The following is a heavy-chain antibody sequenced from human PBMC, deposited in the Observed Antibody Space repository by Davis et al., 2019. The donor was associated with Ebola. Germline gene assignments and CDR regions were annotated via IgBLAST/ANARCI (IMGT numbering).Heavy chain of an antibody. D-gene: IGHD4-17*01. J-gene: IGHJ4*02. CDR3: VRASDGDYFFDY. CDR2: IYYSVTS. CDR1: GGSMSSSRYY. Sequence: SETLSLTCTVSGGSMSSSRYYWGWLRQPPGRGLEWIGHIYYSVTSYYNSSLRSRVTISMDRSKKQFSLQMTSVTAADTATYFCVRASDGDYFFDYWGQGTLVTISS. V-gene: IGHV4-39*01.